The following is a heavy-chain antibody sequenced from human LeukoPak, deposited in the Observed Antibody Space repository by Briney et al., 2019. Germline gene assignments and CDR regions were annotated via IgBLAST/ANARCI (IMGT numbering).Heavy chain of an antibody. Sequence: ASVTVSCKASGGTFSSYAISWVRQAPGQGLEWMGGIIPIFGTANYAQKFQGRVTITADESTGTAYMELSSLRSEDTAVYYCARERRGGSYFTEKRLDHWGQGTLVAVSS. V-gene: IGHV1-69*13. J-gene: IGHJ4*02. D-gene: IGHD1-26*01. CDR2: IIPIFGTA. CDR1: GGTFSSYA. CDR3: ARERRGGSYFTEKRLDH.